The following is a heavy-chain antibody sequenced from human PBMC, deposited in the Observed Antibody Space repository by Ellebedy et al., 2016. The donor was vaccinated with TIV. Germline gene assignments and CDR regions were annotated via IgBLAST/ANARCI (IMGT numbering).Heavy chain of an antibody. J-gene: IGHJ4*02. D-gene: IGHD4-17*01. CDR2: IKQDGSEK. CDR1: GFTFSSYS. Sequence: GESLKISCAASGFTFSSYSMNWVRQAPGKGLEWVANIKQDGSEKYYVDSVKGRFTISRDNAKNSLYLQMDSLRDEDTAVYYCGKRRGFRDYGDPEEYWGQGTLVTVSS. CDR3: GKRRGFRDYGDPEEY. V-gene: IGHV3-7*03.